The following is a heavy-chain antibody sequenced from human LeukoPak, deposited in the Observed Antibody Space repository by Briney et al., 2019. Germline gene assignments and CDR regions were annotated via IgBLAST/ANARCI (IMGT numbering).Heavy chain of an antibody. D-gene: IGHD5-18*01. CDR3: ARGNWDVDTAMEYYHH. CDR2: IYTNEIT. Sequence: SETLSLTCTVSGDSISNFYWSWIRQPAGKGLEWIGRIYTNEITNYNPSLKNRIIMSSDTSKNQLSLKLSSVTAADTAVYYCARGNWDVDTAMEYYHHWSQGTLVTVSS. CDR1: GDSISNFY. V-gene: IGHV4-4*07. J-gene: IGHJ1*01.